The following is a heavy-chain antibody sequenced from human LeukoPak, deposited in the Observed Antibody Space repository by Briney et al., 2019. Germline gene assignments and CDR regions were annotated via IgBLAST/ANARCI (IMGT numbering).Heavy chain of an antibody. V-gene: IGHV3-11*01. Sequence: PGGSLRLSCTASGFTFTDYSMSWIRQAPGKGLEWVSYIDSGGSTTSYADSVKGQFTISRDNAKNSLSLQMYSMGAEDTAIYYCARDHSRYCSSTSCYSSYYFYGMDVWGQGTTVTVSS. D-gene: IGHD2-2*02. CDR2: IDSGGSTT. J-gene: IGHJ6*02. CDR1: GFTFTDYS. CDR3: ARDHSRYCSSTSCYSSYYFYGMDV.